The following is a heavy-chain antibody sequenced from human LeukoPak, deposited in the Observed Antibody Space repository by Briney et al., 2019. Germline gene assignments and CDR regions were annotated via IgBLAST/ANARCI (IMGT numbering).Heavy chain of an antibody. J-gene: IGHJ6*03. Sequence: SETLSLTCTVSGGSISSGSYYWSWIRQPAGKGLEWIGRIYTSGSTNYNPSLKSRVTISVDTSKNQFSLKLSSVTAADTAVYYCARDRMTTTPILYYYYYMDVWGKGTTVAISS. D-gene: IGHD4-11*01. V-gene: IGHV4-61*02. CDR3: ARDRMTTTPILYYYYYMDV. CDR2: IYTSGST. CDR1: GGSISSGSYY.